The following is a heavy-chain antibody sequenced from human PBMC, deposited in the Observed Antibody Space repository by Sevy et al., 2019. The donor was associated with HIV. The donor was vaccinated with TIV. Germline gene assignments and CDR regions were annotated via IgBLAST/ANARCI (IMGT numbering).Heavy chain of an antibody. CDR1: GGSIRSYY. D-gene: IGHD6-13*01. J-gene: IGHJ5*02. V-gene: IGHV4-4*07. CDR3: ARDKGGSTWFLLDP. CDR2: IYSGGNT. Sequence: SETLSLTCAVSGGSIRSYYWSWIRQPAGKGLEWIGRIYSGGNTNYNPSLKSRVTMSVDTSKNQFSLELRSVTVADTAVYYCARDKGGSTWFLLDPWGQGRLVTVSS.